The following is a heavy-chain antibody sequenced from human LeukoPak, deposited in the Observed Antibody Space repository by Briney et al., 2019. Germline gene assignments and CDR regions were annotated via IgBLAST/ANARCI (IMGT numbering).Heavy chain of an antibody. V-gene: IGHV1-3*01. J-gene: IGHJ3*02. CDR1: GYTFTSYA. CDR2: INAGNGNK. Sequence: ASVKVSCKASGYTFTSYAMHWVRQAPGQRLEWMGWINAGNGNKKYSQKFQGRVTITRDTSASTAYMELSSLRSEDTAVYYCAMTYYYDSSGPSHAFDIWGQGTMVTVSS. CDR3: AMTYYYDSSGPSHAFDI. D-gene: IGHD3-22*01.